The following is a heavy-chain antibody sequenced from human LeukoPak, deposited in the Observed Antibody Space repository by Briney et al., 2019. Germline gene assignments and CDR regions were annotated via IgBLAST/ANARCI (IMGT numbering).Heavy chain of an antibody. Sequence: ASVKVSCKASGYTLTSYDINWVPQATGQGLEWMGWMNPNSGNTGYAQKFQGRATMTRNTSISTAYMELSSLRSEDTAVYYCAREGLGDFDYWGQGTLVTVSS. CDR2: MNPNSGNT. D-gene: IGHD4-17*01. V-gene: IGHV1-8*01. CDR1: GYTLTSYD. J-gene: IGHJ4*02. CDR3: AREGLGDFDY.